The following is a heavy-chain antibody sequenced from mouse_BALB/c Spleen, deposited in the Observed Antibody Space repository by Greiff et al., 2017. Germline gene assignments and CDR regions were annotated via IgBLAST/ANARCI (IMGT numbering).Heavy chain of an antibody. CDR1: GFNIKDYY. CDR3: NRGAMDY. J-gene: IGHJ4*01. Sequence: EVKVVESGAELVRSGASVKLSCTASGFNIKDYYMHWVKQRPEQGLEWIGWIDPENGDTEYAPKFQGKATMTADTSSNTAYLQLSSLTSEDTAVYYCNRGAMDYWGQGTSVTVSS. V-gene: IGHV14-4*02. CDR2: IDPENGDT.